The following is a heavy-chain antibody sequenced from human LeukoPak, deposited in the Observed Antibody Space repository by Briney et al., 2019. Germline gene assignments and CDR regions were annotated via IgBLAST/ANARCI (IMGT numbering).Heavy chain of an antibody. CDR3: ARHLPMANTDVFDI. CDR1: GGSISSYY. D-gene: IGHD3-10*01. Sequence: SETLSLTCTVSGGSISSYYWSWIRQPPGKGLEWIGYIYYSGSTYNNPSLKSRVTISVDTSKNHFSPKLTSVTAADTAVYYCARHLPMANTDVFDIWGQGTMVTVSS. J-gene: IGHJ3*02. V-gene: IGHV4-59*08. CDR2: IYYSGST.